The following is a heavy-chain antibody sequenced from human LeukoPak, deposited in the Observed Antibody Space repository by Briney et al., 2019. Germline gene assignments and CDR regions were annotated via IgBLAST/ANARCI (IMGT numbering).Heavy chain of an antibody. V-gene: IGHV4-59*11. CDR2: IYYSGST. J-gene: IGHJ4*02. D-gene: IGHD6-6*01. CDR1: GGSISSHY. Sequence: PSETLSLTCTVSGGSISSHYWSWIRQPPGKGLEWIGYIYYSGSTYYNPSLKSRVTISVDTSKIQFSLKLSSVTAADSAVYDCARAKYSSSPRFDYWGQGTLVTVSS. CDR3: ARAKYSSSPRFDY.